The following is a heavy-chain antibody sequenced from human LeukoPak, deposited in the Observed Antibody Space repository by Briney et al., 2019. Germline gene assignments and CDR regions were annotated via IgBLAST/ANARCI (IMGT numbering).Heavy chain of an antibody. J-gene: IGHJ5*02. Sequence: PSETLSLTCTVSGYSISSGYYWGWIQQPPGKGLEWIGSIYHSGSTYYNPSLKSRVTISVDTSKNQFSLKLSSVTAADTAVYYCARGTNDYDFWSGYPSYNWFDPWGQGTLVTVSS. CDR3: ARGTNDYDFWSGYPSYNWFDP. V-gene: IGHV4-38-2*02. CDR2: IYHSGST. D-gene: IGHD3-3*01. CDR1: GYSISSGYY.